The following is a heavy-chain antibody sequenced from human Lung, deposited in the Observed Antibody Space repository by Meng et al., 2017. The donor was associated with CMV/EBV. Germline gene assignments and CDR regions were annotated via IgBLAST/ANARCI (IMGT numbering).Heavy chain of an antibody. CDR3: ARETDDILTGYFD. Sequence: ASGFSFSTYGMNWVRQAPGKGLEWVSSISADSTFVYYADSVKGRFTISRDNAKKSLYLQMNSLRAEDTAVYYCARETDDILTGYFDWGQGTLVTVSS. CDR1: GFSFSTYG. J-gene: IGHJ4*02. V-gene: IGHV3-21*01. CDR2: ISADSTFV. D-gene: IGHD3-9*01.